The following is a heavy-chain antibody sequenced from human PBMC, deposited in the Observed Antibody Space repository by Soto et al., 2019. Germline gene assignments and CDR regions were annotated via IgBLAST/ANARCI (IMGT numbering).Heavy chain of an antibody. V-gene: IGHV4-31*03. D-gene: IGHD3-10*01. J-gene: IGHJ4*02. CDR2: IYYSGST. CDR1: GGSISSGGYY. CDR3: ARVRSITMVRGVHYYFDY. Sequence: QVQLQESGPGLVKPSQTLSLTCTVSGGSISSGGYYWSWIRQHPGKGLEWIGYIYYSGSTYYNPSLKRRVTISVDTSKNQFSLKLSSVTAADTAVYYCARVRSITMVRGVHYYFDYWGQGTLVTVSS.